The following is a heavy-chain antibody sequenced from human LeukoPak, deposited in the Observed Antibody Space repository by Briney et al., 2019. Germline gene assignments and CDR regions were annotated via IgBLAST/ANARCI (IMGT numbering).Heavy chain of an antibody. Sequence: GGSLRLSCAASGFTFSDYAMSWVRQAPGKGLEWVSAIGSSGGPTYYANSVKGRFTISRDNSKNTLYLHMNSLSAEDTAVYYCAKDIDNGDYVVYWGQGTLVTVSS. CDR2: IGSSGGPT. J-gene: IGHJ4*02. CDR1: GFTFSDYA. CDR3: AKDIDNGDYVVY. D-gene: IGHD4-17*01. V-gene: IGHV3-23*01.